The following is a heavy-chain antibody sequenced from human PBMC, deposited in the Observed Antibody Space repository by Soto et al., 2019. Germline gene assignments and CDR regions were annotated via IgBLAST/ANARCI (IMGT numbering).Heavy chain of an antibody. J-gene: IGHJ5*02. V-gene: IGHV1-69*01. CDR2: IIPKFGTT. D-gene: IGHD6-19*01. Sequence: QVQLVQSGAEVKKPGSSVKISCKASGDTFSSYGISWVRQDPGQGLEFMGGIIPKFGTTNYAQKFRGRVRITADESTSTAYMEVSSLRSEDKAVYYCARASGRGWYNWFDPWGQGTLVTVSS. CDR3: ARASGRGWYNWFDP. CDR1: GDTFSSYG.